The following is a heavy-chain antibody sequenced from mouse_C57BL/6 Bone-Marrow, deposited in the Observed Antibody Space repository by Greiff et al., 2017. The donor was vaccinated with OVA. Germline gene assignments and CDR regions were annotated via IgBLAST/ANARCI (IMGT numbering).Heavy chain of an antibody. CDR2: INPNNGGT. V-gene: IGHV1-18*01. CDR3: ARYYYGAPSWYFDV. D-gene: IGHD1-1*01. Sequence: EVKLMESGPELVKPGASVKIPCKASGYTFTDYNMDWVKQSHGKSLEWIGDINPNNGGTIYNQKFKGKATLTVDKSSSTAYMELRSLTSEDTAVYYCARYYYGAPSWYFDVWGTGTTVTVSS. J-gene: IGHJ1*03. CDR1: GYTFTDYN.